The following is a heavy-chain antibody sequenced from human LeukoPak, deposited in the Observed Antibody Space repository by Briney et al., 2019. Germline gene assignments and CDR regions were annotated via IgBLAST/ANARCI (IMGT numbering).Heavy chain of an antibody. CDR2: ISSSSSYT. J-gene: IGHJ4*02. CDR1: GFTFSDYY. V-gene: IGHV3-11*06. D-gene: IGHD2-15*01. Sequence: GGSLRLFCAASGFTFSDYYMSWIRQAPGKGLEWVSYISSSSSYTNYADSVKGRFTISRDNAKNSLYLQMNSLRAEDTAVYYCARGRHCSGGSCYLPNLVGTDYWGQGTLVTVSS. CDR3: ARGRHCSGGSCYLPNLVGTDY.